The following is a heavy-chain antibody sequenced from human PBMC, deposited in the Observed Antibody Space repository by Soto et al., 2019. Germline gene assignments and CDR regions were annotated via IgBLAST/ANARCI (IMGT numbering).Heavy chain of an antibody. V-gene: IGHV4-34*01. CDR3: ARSIAARPRWFDP. CDR2: INHSGST. D-gene: IGHD6-6*01. CDR1: GGSFSGYY. J-gene: IGHJ5*02. Sequence: SETLSLTCAVYGGSFSGYYWSWIRQPPGKGLEWIGEINHSGSTNYNPSLKSRVTISVDTSKNQFSLKLSSVTAADTAVYYCARSIAARPRWFDPWGQGTLVTVSS.